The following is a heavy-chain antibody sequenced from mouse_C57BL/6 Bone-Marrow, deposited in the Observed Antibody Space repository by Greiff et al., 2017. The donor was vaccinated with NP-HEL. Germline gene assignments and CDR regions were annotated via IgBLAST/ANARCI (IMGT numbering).Heavy chain of an antibody. D-gene: IGHD1-1*01. CDR2: IDPENGDT. CDR1: GFNIKDDY. CDR3: RAYYYGSSYV. V-gene: IGHV14-4*01. J-gene: IGHJ2*01. Sequence: DVKLVESGAELVRPGASVKLSCTASGFNIKDDYMHWVKQRPEQGLEWIGWIDPENGDTEYASKFQGKATITADTSSNTAYLQLSSLTSEDTAVYYCRAYYYGSSYVWGQGTTLTVSS.